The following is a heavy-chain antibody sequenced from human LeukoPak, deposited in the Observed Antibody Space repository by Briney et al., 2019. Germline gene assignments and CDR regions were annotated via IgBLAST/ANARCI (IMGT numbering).Heavy chain of an antibody. CDR1: GFTLNSYT. J-gene: IGHJ6*02. CDR3: ARDHVQTYYYGSRTYYGMDV. Sequence: PGGSLRLSCAASGFTLNSYTLSWVRQAPGKGLEWVSSISSTSSYIHYADSVKGRFTISRDNPDNVVYLQMNSLRPEDTAVYYCARDHVQTYYYGSRTYYGMDVWGQGTTVTVSS. CDR2: ISSTSSYI. D-gene: IGHD3-10*01. V-gene: IGHV3-21*01.